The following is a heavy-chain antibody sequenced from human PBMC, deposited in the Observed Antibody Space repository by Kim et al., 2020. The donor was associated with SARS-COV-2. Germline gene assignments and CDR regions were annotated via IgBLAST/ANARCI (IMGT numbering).Heavy chain of an antibody. Sequence: GGSLRLSCAASGFTFSSYAMSWVRQAPGKGLEWVSAISGSGGSTYYADSVKGRFTISRDNSKNTLYLQMNSLRAEDTAVYYCPRADFWSGPPGGMDVWGQGTTVTVSS. D-gene: IGHD3-3*01. J-gene: IGHJ6*02. CDR1: GFTFSSYA. V-gene: IGHV3-23*01. CDR3: PRADFWSGPPGGMDV. CDR2: ISGSGGST.